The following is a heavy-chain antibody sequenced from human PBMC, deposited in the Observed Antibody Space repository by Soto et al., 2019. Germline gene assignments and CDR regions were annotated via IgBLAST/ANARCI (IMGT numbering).Heavy chain of an antibody. Sequence: SETLSLTCTVSGGSISSGGFYWSWIRQHPGQGLEWIGYTYFRGNTYYNPSLKSRLTISVDTSKNQFSPKLSSVTAADSAVYYCARVTDNWYRRVDPWGQGTLVTVSS. CDR2: TYFRGNT. V-gene: IGHV4-31*03. J-gene: IGHJ5*02. CDR1: GGSISSGGFY. CDR3: ARVTDNWYRRVDP. D-gene: IGHD1-20*01.